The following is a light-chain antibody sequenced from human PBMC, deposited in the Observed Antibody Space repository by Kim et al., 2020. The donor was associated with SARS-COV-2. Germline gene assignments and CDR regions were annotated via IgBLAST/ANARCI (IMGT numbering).Light chain of an antibody. CDR3: QQRSNWPPGLT. V-gene: IGKV3-11*01. J-gene: IGKJ4*01. CDR1: QSVRSY. CDR2: DAS. Sequence: PGERAPLACRARQSVRSYLAWYQQKPGQAPRLLIYDASNRATGIPARFSGSGSGTDFTLTISSLEPEDFAVYYCQQRSNWPPGLTFGGGTKVDIK.